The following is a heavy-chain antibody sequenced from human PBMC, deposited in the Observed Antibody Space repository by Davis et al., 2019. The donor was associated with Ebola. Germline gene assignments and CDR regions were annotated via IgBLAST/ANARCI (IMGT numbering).Heavy chain of an antibody. D-gene: IGHD4-17*01. CDR2: IYRDGRT. CDR1: GFIVSDKY. J-gene: IGHJ2*01. V-gene: IGHV3-53*01. CDR3: ARHVYGDFWYFDL. Sequence: LSCAASGFIVSDKYMSWVRQAPGKGLEWVSVIYRDGRTYYADSVKGRFTISRDNSKNTVYLQTNSLRAEDTAVYYCARHVYGDFWYFDLWGRGTRVTVSS.